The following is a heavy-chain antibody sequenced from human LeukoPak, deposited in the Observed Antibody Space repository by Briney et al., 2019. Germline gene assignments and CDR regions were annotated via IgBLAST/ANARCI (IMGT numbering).Heavy chain of an antibody. CDR2: IYYSGST. Sequence: SETLSFTCTVSGGSISSGSYYWSWIRQPPGKGLEWIGYIYYSGSTNYNPSLKSRVTISVDTSKNQFSLKLSSVTAADTAVYYCARTTEGYCRGRSCYSYYYYMDVWGKGTTVTVSS. CDR1: GGSISSGSYY. CDR3: ARTTEGYCRGRSCYSYYYYMDV. D-gene: IGHD2-15*01. J-gene: IGHJ6*03. V-gene: IGHV4-61*01.